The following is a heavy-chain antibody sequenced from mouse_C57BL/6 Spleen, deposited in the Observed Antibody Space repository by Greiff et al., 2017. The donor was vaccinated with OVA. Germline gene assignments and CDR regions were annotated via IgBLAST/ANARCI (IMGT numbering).Heavy chain of an antibody. CDR1: GFTFSDYG. D-gene: IGHD1-1*01. J-gene: IGHJ3*01. Sequence: VQLKESGGGLVKPGGSLKLSCAASGFTFSDYGMHWVRQAPEKGLEWVAYISSGSSTIYYADTVKGRFTISRDNAKNTLFLQMTSLRSEDTAMYYCAILRPFAYWGQGTLVTVSA. V-gene: IGHV5-17*01. CDR2: ISSGSSTI. CDR3: AILRPFAY.